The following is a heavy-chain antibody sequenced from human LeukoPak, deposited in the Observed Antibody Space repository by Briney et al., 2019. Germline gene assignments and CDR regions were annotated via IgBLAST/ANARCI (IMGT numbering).Heavy chain of an antibody. CDR2: INQDGSEK. CDR3: ARDRHGETGDWCFDL. D-gene: IGHD4-17*01. CDR1: GFTFSSYW. V-gene: IGHV3-7*01. Sequence: PGGSLRLSCAASGFTFSSYWMSWVRQAPGKGLECVANINQDGSEKYYVDSVKGRFTISRDNSKNSLYLQMNSLRAEDTAVYYCARDRHGETGDWCFDLWGRGTLVTVSS. J-gene: IGHJ2*01.